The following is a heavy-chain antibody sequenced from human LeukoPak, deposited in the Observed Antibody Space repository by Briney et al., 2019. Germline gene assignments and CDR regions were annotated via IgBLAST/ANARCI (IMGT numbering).Heavy chain of an antibody. D-gene: IGHD4-17*01. CDR1: GFTFSTYW. Sequence: GGSLRLSCAASGFTFSTYWMHWVRQAPGKGLVWVSRIKSDGSSTSYADSVKGRLTISRDNSKNTLYLQMNSLRAEDTAVYYCARVVDHDYGDYYLDYWGQGTLVTVSS. CDR3: ARVVDHDYGDYYLDY. J-gene: IGHJ4*02. CDR2: IKSDGSST. V-gene: IGHV3-74*01.